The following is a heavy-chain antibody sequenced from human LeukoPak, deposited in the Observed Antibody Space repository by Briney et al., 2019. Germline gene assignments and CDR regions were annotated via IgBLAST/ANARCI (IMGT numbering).Heavy chain of an antibody. CDR2: ISAYNGNT. D-gene: IGHD2-2*01. V-gene: IGHV1-18*01. J-gene: IGHJ6*02. CDR1: GYTFTSYG. Sequence: ASVKVSCKASGYTFTSYGISWVRQAPGQGLEWMGWISAYNGNTNYAQKLQGRVTMTTDTSTSTAYMELRSLRSDDTAVYYCAREEGYCSSTSCLAGDYYYGMDVWGQGTMVTVSS. CDR3: AREEGYCSSTSCLAGDYYYGMDV.